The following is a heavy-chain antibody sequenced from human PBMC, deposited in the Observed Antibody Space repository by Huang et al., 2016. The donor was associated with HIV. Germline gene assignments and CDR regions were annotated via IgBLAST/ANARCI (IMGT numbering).Heavy chain of an antibody. CDR2: INDSGAT. D-gene: IGHD3-3*01. CDR3: ARQWVLLDYLMGMDV. V-gene: IGHV4-34*01. CDR1: GASFTGNY. Sequence: QVHLQQWGAGLLKPSETLTLTCAVSGASFTGNYWTWIRQTPGKGLEWSGAINDSGATIYNPSLESRVTISIDRSKKQFSLRLSSMTAADTAVYYCARQWVLLDYLMGMDVWGQGTTVIVSS. J-gene: IGHJ6*02.